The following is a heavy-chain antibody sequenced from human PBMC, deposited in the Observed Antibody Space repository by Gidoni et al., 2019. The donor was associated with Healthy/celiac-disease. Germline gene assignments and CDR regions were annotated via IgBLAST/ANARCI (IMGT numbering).Heavy chain of an antibody. J-gene: IGHJ4*02. V-gene: IGHV3-30*18. CDR3: AKALISSLDY. CDR1: GFTFSSYG. Sequence: QVQLVESGGGVVQPGRSLRLSCAASGFTFSSYGMHWVRQAPGKGLEWVAVISYDGSNKYYADSVKGRFTISRDNSKNTLYLQMNSLRAEDTAVYYCAKALISSLDYWGQGTLVTVSS. CDR2: ISYDGSNK. D-gene: IGHD2-21*01.